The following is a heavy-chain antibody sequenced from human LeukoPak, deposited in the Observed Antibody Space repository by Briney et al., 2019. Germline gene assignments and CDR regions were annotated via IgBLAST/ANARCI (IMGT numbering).Heavy chain of an antibody. CDR2: ISSSSSYI. J-gene: IGHJ6*02. CDR1: GFTFSSYS. Sequence: GRSLRLSCAASGFTFSSYSMNWVRQAPGKGLEWVSSISSSSSYIYYADSVKGRFTISRDNAKNSLYLQMNSLRAEDTAVYYCARDPVYCSSTSCSYGMDVWGQGTTVTVSS. D-gene: IGHD2-2*01. V-gene: IGHV3-21*01. CDR3: ARDPVYCSSTSCSYGMDV.